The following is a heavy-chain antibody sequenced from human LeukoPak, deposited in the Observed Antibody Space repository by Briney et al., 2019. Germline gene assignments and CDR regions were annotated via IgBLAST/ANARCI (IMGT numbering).Heavy chain of an antibody. Sequence: ASVKVSCKASGYTFTSYDINWVRQATGQGLEWMGWMNPNSGNTGYPQKLQGRVTMTTDTSTSTAYMELRSLRSDDTAVYYCAGLNYYDSSGYYYAGNYWGQGTLVAVSS. CDR2: MNPNSGNT. V-gene: IGHV1-8*02. CDR3: AGLNYYDSSGYYYAGNY. CDR1: GYTFTSYD. D-gene: IGHD3-22*01. J-gene: IGHJ4*02.